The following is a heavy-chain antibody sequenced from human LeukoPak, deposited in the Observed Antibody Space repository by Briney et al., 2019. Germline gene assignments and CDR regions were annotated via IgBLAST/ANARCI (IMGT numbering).Heavy chain of an antibody. J-gene: IGHJ5*02. V-gene: IGHV4-4*07. CDR1: GGSISSYY. CDR3: ARDFGVVVPAAIPKFDP. CDR2: IYTSGST. Sequence: SETLSLTCTVSGGSISSYYWSWIRQPAGKGLEWVGRIYTSGSTNYNPSLKSRVTMSVDTSKNQSSLKLSSVTAADTAVYYCARDFGVVVPAAIPKFDPWGQGTLVTVSS. D-gene: IGHD2-2*02.